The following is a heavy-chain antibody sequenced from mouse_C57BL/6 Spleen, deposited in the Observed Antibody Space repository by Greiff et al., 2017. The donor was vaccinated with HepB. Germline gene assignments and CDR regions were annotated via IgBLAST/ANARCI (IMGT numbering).Heavy chain of an antibody. V-gene: IGHV1-26*01. J-gene: IGHJ2*01. CDR1: GYTFTDYY. CDR2: INPNNGGT. D-gene: IGHD3-2*02. Sequence: EVQLQQSGPELVKPGASVKISCKASGYTFTDYYMNWVKQSHGKSLEWIGDINPNNGGTSYNQKFKGKATLTVDKSSSTAYMELRSLTSEDSAVYYCARGGDSSGYLYYFDYWGQGTTLTVSS. CDR3: ARGGDSSGYLYYFDY.